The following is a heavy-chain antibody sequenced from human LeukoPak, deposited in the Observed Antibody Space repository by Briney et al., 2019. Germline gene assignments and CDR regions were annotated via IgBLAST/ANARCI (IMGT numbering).Heavy chain of an antibody. J-gene: IGHJ3*02. Sequence: GGSLRLSCAASGFTFDDYAMHWVRQAPGKGREGVSGISWNSGSIGYADSGKGRFTISRDNAKNSLYLQMNSLSAEHTALYYCAKQMGPYYDSRGAHAFDIWGPGTMVTVSS. CDR1: GFTFDDYA. V-gene: IGHV3-9*01. D-gene: IGHD3-22*01. CDR3: AKQMGPYYDSRGAHAFDI. CDR2: ISWNSGSI.